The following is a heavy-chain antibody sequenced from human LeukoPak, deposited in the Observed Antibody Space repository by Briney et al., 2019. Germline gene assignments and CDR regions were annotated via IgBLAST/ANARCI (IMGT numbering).Heavy chain of an antibody. CDR3: ARCATPRIACFDF. D-gene: IGHD2-15*01. J-gene: IGHJ4*02. CDR2: MNPNSGNT. Sequence: ASVKVSCKASGYTFTNYDIKWERQATGQGLEWMGWMNPNSGNTGYAQKFQGRVTINRNTSISTAYMELSSLRSEDTAVYYCARCATPRIACFDFWGQGTLVTVSS. V-gene: IGHV1-8*02. CDR1: GYTFTNYD.